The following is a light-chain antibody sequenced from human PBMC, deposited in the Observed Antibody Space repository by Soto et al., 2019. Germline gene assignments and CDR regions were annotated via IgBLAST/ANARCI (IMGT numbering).Light chain of an antibody. V-gene: IGKV1-5*03. CDR1: QSVSSW. CDR2: KAS. CDR3: QQRNTWPPIT. Sequence: DIQMTQSPSTLSASVGERVTITCRASQSVSSWLAWYQQKPGKAPKLLIYKASSLESGVPSRFSGSGSGTEFTLTISSLQPDDFALYYCQQRNTWPPITFGQGTRLEIK. J-gene: IGKJ5*01.